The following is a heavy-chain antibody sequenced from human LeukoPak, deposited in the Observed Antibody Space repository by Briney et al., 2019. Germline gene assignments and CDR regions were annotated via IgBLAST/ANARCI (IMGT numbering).Heavy chain of an antibody. CDR2: ISANGRST. V-gene: IGHV3-23*01. CDR3: AKVAGSSGYYLDF. CDR1: GFTFTSYA. Sequence: GGSLRLSCVASGFTFTSYAMSWVRQAPGTGLEWISAISANGRSTYHADSVKGRFTISRDISKNTLYLQMNSLRAEDTAVYYCAKVAGSSGYYLDFWGQGTLVTVSS. J-gene: IGHJ4*02. D-gene: IGHD3-22*01.